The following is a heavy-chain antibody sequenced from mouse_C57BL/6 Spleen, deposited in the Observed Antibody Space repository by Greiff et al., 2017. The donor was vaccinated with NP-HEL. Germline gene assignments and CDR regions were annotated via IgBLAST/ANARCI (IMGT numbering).Heavy chain of an antibody. J-gene: IGHJ3*01. CDR2: INPGSGGT. CDR1: GYAFTNYL. V-gene: IGHV1-54*01. Sequence: QVQLQQSGAELVRPGTSVKVSCKASGYAFTNYLIEWVKQRPGQGLEWIGVINPGSGGTNYNEKFKGKATLTADKSSSTAYMQLSILTSEDSAVYFCAREMDSYYGSTLFAYWGQGTLVTVSA. D-gene: IGHD1-1*01. CDR3: AREMDSYYGSTLFAY.